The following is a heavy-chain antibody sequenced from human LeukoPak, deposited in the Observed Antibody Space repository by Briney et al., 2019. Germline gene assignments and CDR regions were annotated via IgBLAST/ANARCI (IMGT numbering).Heavy chain of an antibody. CDR1: KFSVSSYT. CDR2: ISGSGTDI. Sequence: GGSLRLSCAGSKFSVSSYTMTWVRQAPGKGLECLSYISGSGTDINYADSVRGRFTISRDNAKNLLYLQMNDLRLEDTAVYYCARTARHLDYWGQGTLVTVSS. D-gene: IGHD5-18*01. CDR3: ARTARHLDY. V-gene: IGHV3-21*05. J-gene: IGHJ4*02.